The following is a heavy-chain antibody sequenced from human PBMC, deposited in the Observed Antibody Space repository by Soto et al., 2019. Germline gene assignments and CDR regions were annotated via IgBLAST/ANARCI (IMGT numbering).Heavy chain of an antibody. CDR2: VKSKADGGSG. CDR1: GFPSNNAW. CDR3: TTDSRTTLPEIRFDY. V-gene: IGHV3-15*07. Sequence: PGGSLRLSCAASGFPSNNAWINWVRQVPGKGLEWVGRVKSKADGGSGDYAAPVKGRFVVSRDDSKDIVYLQMNSLKIEDTGVYYCTTDSRTTLPEIRFDYWGHGTQVTVS. D-gene: IGHD1-26*01. J-gene: IGHJ4*01.